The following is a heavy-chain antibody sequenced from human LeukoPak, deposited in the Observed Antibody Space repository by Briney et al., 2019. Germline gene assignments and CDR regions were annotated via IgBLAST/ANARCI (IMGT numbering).Heavy chain of an antibody. CDR1: GYTFTSYG. CDR2: ISAYNGNT. Sequence: ASVKVSCKASGYTFTSYGISWVRQAPGQGLEWMGWISAYNGNTNYAQKFQGRVTITADTSTDTAYMELSSLRSEDTAVYYCEMSPRVVPAAMRDFDYWGQGTLVTVSS. D-gene: IGHD2-2*01. CDR3: EMSPRVVPAAMRDFDY. J-gene: IGHJ4*02. V-gene: IGHV1-18*01.